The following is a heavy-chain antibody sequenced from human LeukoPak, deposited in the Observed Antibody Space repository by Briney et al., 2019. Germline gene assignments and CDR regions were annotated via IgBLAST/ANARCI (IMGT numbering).Heavy chain of an antibody. CDR1: GVSVRSSDSY. D-gene: IGHD3-9*01. J-gene: IGHJ4*02. CDR2: IYYNGNT. V-gene: IGHV4-39*01. Sequence: PSETLSLTCTVSGVSVRSSDSYWVWVRQPPGKGLEWVGSIYYNGNTPFNPSLKSRLSISVDTSKNQFSLKLSSVTAADTAVYYCARQLRYFDWSHFDYWGQGTLVTVSS. CDR3: ARQLRYFDWSHFDY.